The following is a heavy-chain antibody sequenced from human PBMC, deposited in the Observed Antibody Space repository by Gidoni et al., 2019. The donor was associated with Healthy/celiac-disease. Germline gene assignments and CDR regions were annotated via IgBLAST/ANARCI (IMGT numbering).Heavy chain of an antibody. CDR3: ARSEHTIEKYYYDSSPLYSWFDP. V-gene: IGHV5-51*01. D-gene: IGHD3-22*01. CDR1: GYSFTSYW. Sequence: EVQLVQSGAEVKKPGESLKISCTGSGYSFTSYWIGWVRQMPGKGLEWMGIIYPGDSDTRYSPSFQGQVTISADKSISTAYLQWSSLKASDTAMYYCARSEHTIEKYYYDSSPLYSWFDPWGQGTLVTVSS. J-gene: IGHJ5*02. CDR2: IYPGDSDT.